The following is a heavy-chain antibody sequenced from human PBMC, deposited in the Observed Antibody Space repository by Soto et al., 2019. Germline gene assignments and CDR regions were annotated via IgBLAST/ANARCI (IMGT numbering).Heavy chain of an antibody. J-gene: IGHJ6*02. Sequence: QVQLVESGGGVVQPGRSLRLSCAASGFTFSSYAMHWVRQAPGKGLEWVAVISYDGSNKYYADSVKGRFTISRDNSKNTLYLEMNSLRAVDTAVYDGARETFWSGGSCFYYYYGMDVWGQGTTVTVSS. V-gene: IGHV3-30-3*01. CDR1: GFTFSSYA. CDR3: ARETFWSGGSCFYYYYGMDV. CDR2: ISYDGSNK. D-gene: IGHD2-15*01.